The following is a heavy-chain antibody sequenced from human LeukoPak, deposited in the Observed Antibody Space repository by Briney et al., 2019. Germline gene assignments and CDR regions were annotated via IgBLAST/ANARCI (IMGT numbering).Heavy chain of an antibody. D-gene: IGHD2-15*01. CDR3: ARPARYCTSGSCYSDWYFDL. CDR2: IFYSGRT. V-gene: IGHV4-59*08. Sequence: KTSETLSVTCTFSGDSMTNYYWNWIRQPPGKGLEWIGYIFYSGRTNYNPSLKSRVTMSVDTSKKQFTLNLTSVTAADTAVYYCARPARYCTSGSCYSDWYFDLWGRGTLVTVSS. J-gene: IGHJ2*01. CDR1: GDSMTNYY.